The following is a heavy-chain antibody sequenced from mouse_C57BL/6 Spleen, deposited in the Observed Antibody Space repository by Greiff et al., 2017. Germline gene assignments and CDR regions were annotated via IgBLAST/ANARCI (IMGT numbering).Heavy chain of an antibody. J-gene: IGHJ2*01. Sequence: DVQLQESGGGLVKPGGSLKLSCAASGFTFSSYTLSWVRQTLEKRLEWVATISGGGGNTYYPDSVKGRFTISRDNAKNSLYLQMSSLRSEDTALYYCARHGSGYLYYFDYWGQGTTLTVSS. D-gene: IGHD3-2*02. CDR2: ISGGGGNT. V-gene: IGHV5-9*01. CDR3: ARHGSGYLYYFDY. CDR1: GFTFSSYT.